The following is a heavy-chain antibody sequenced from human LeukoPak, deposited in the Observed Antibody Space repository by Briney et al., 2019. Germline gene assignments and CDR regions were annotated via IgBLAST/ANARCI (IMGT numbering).Heavy chain of an antibody. CDR1: GFTFSSYA. J-gene: IGHJ5*02. CDR3: AKAGLTTVRGPRCWFDP. Sequence: GGSLRLSCAASGFTFSSYAMSWVRQAPGKGLEWVSSISGSGGSTYYADSVKGRFTISRDNSKYTLYLRINSLRAEDTAVYYCAKAGLTTVRGPRCWFDPWGQGTLVTVSS. D-gene: IGHD4-11*01. CDR2: ISGSGGST. V-gene: IGHV3-23*01.